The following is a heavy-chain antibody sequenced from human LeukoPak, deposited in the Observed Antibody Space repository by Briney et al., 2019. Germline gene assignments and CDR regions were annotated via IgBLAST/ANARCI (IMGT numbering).Heavy chain of an antibody. V-gene: IGHV3-21*01. CDR2: ISSSSSNI. CDR3: ARSIAVARYYFDY. J-gene: IGHJ4*02. Sequence: GGSLRLSCAASGFTFSGYSMNWVRQAPGKGLEWVSSISSSSSNIYYADSVKGRFTISRDNAKNSLYLQMNSLRAEDTAVYYCARSIAVARYYFDYWGQGTLSPSPQ. D-gene: IGHD6-19*01. CDR1: GFTFSGYS.